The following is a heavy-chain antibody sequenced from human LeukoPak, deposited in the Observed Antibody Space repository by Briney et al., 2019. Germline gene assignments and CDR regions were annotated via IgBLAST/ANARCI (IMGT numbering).Heavy chain of an antibody. CDR3: AKGGRVSSSLYYYDSSGHTDFDY. J-gene: IGHJ4*02. CDR2: ISWNSGSI. CDR1: GFTFDDYA. D-gene: IGHD3-22*01. V-gene: IGHV3-9*01. Sequence: GGSLRLSCAASGFTFDDYAMHWVWQAPGKGLEWVSGISWNSGSIGYADSVKGRFTISRDNAKNSLYLQMNSLRAEDTALYYCAKGGRVSSSLYYYDSSGHTDFDYWGQGTLVTVSS.